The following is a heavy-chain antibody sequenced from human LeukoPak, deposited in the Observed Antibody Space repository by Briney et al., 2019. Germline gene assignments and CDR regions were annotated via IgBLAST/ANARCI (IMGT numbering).Heavy chain of an antibody. D-gene: IGHD6-13*01. J-gene: IGHJ6*02. Sequence: AGGSLSLSCAASGFTVSSNYMSWVRQAPGKGLEWISVIYSGGSTYYADSVKSRFTICRDNSKNTLYLQMNRLRAEDTSVYYCARDRIAAGPPCGMDVWGQGTTVTVSS. CDR1: GFTVSSNY. CDR3: ARDRIAAGPPCGMDV. CDR2: IYSGGST. V-gene: IGHV3-53*01.